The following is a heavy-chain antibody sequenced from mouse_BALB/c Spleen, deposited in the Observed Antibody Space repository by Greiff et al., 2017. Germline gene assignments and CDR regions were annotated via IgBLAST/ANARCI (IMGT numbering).Heavy chain of an antibody. J-gene: IGHJ4*01. CDR3: ASYYRYDGYAMDY. CDR1: GFSLTSYG. D-gene: IGHD2-14*01. V-gene: IGHV2-2*02. Sequence: VQGVESGPGLVQPSQSLSITCTVSGFSLTSYGVHWVRQSPGKGLEWLGVIWSGGSTDYNAAFISRLSISKDNSKSQVFFKMNSLQANDTAIYYCASYYRYDGYAMDYWGQGTAVTVSS. CDR2: IWSGGST.